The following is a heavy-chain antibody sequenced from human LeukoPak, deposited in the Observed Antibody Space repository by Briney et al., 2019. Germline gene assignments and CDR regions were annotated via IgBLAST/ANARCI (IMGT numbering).Heavy chain of an antibody. J-gene: IGHJ6*03. CDR2: ISYDGSNK. CDR3: ARAQYSSSWGYLGGYYYYYYMDV. Sequence: GGSLRLSCAASGFTFSSYWMHWVRQAPGKGLEWVAVISYDGSNKYYADSVKGRFTISRDNSKNTLYLQMNSLRAEDTAVYYCARAQYSSSWGYLGGYYYYYYMDVWGKGTTVTVSS. CDR1: GFTFSSYW. V-gene: IGHV3-30-3*01. D-gene: IGHD6-13*01.